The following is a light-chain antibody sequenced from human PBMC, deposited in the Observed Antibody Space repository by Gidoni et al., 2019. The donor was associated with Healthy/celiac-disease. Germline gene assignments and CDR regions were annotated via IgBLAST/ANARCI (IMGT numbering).Light chain of an antibody. J-gene: IGKJ1*01. Sequence: DIQMTQSPSTLSASVGDRVTITCRASQSISTWLAWYQQKPGKAPKLLIYDASSFESGVPSRFSGSGSGTEFTLTISSLQPYEFATYYCQQYNSYSQFVQGTKVEIK. CDR2: DAS. CDR1: QSISTW. V-gene: IGKV1-5*01. CDR3: QQYNSYSQ.